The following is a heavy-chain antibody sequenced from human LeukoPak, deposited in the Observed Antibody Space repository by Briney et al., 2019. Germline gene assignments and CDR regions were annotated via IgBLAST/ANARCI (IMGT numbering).Heavy chain of an antibody. CDR2: ISACNGNT. CDR1: GYTFTSYD. CDR3: ARDWYYDTLDY. Sequence: ASVKVSCKASGYTFTSYDINWVRQATGQGLEWMGWISACNGNTNYAQKLQGRVTMTTDTSTSTAYMELRSLRSDDTAVYYCARDWYYDTLDYWGQGTLVTVSS. V-gene: IGHV1-18*01. D-gene: IGHD3-22*01. J-gene: IGHJ4*02.